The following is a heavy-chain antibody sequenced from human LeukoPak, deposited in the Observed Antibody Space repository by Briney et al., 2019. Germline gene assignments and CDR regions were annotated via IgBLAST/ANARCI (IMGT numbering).Heavy chain of an antibody. V-gene: IGHV3-30*02. J-gene: IGHJ4*02. Sequence: PGGSLRLSCAASGFTFSSYGMHWVRQAPGKGLEWVAFIRYDGSNKYYADSVKGRFTISRDNSKNTLYLQMNSLRAEDTAVYYCAKDLGRDYGSGAYWGQGTLVTVSS. D-gene: IGHD3-10*01. CDR2: IRYDGSNK. CDR1: GFTFSSYG. CDR3: AKDLGRDYGSGAY.